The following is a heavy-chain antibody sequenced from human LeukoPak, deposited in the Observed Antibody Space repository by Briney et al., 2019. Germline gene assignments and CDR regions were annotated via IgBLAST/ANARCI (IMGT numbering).Heavy chain of an antibody. CDR3: AKHPTTYSSGWYDLWNVGYYFDY. V-gene: IGHV3-23*01. J-gene: IGHJ4*02. Sequence: GGSLRLSCAASGFTFSSYAMSWVRQAPGKGLEWVSAISGSGGSTYYADSVKGRFTISRDNSKNTLYLQMNSLRAEDTAVYYRAKHPTTYSSGWYDLWNVGYYFDYWGQGTLVTVSS. D-gene: IGHD6-19*01. CDR2: ISGSGGST. CDR1: GFTFSSYA.